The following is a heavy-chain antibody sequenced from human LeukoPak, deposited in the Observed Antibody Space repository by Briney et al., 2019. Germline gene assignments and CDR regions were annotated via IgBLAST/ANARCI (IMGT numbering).Heavy chain of an antibody. CDR2: ITWNGGVI. J-gene: IGHJ5*02. D-gene: IGHD1-1*01. CDR3: AKGSQSTGGRFDP. Sequence: GGSLRLSCAASGFTFDDYAMHWIRQAPEEALEWVSGITWNGGVIGYADSVKGRFTISRDNAKDSLYLQMDSLTDDDTAFYYCAKGSQSTGGRFDPWGQGTLVIVSS. CDR1: GFTFDDYA. V-gene: IGHV3-9*01.